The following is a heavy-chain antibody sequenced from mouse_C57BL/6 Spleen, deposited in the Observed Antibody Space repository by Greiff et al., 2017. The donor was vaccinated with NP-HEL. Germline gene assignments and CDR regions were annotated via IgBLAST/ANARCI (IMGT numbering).Heavy chain of an antibody. J-gene: IGHJ4*01. CDR3: ALYGSSLYYAMDY. V-gene: IGHV1-64*01. CDR2: IHPNSGST. D-gene: IGHD1-1*01. Sequence: VQLQQPGAELVKPGASVKLSCKASGYTFTSYWMHWVKQRPGQGLEWIGMIHPNSGSTNYNEKFKSKATLTVDKSSSTAYMQLSSLTSEDSAVYYCALYGSSLYYAMDYWGQGTSVTVSS. CDR1: GYTFTSYW.